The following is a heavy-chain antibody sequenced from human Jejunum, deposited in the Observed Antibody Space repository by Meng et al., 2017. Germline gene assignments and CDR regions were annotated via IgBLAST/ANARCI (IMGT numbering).Heavy chain of an antibody. CDR1: GGSITSTKW. D-gene: IGHD2-21*01. V-gene: IGHV4-4*02. Sequence: VRLQAAGPRLLKPSGTLSLTCAVSGGSITSTKWWSWVRQTPGKGLEWIGEVFHSGTPNYNPSLMSRLTMSVDKSKNQFSLNLTSVTAADTAVYYCASRPVGIRTYYFDCWGQGTLVTVSS. CDR2: VFHSGTP. J-gene: IGHJ4*02. CDR3: ASRPVGIRTYYFDC.